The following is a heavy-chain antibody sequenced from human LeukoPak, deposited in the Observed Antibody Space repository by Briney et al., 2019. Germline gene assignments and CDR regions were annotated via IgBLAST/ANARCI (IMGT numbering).Heavy chain of an antibody. J-gene: IGHJ4*02. Sequence: GGSLRLSRAASGFTFSIYSMNWVRQAPGKGLEWVSYISSSSTTIYYADSVKGRFTISRDNSKNTLYLQMNSLGADDTAVYYCAKGNWRYFDYWGQGTLVTVSS. CDR3: AKGNWRYFDY. D-gene: IGHD1-1*01. V-gene: IGHV3-48*01. CDR1: GFTFSIYS. CDR2: ISSSSTTI.